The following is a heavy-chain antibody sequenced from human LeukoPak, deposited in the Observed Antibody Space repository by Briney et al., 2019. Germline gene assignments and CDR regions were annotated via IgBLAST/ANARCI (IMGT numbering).Heavy chain of an antibody. V-gene: IGHV3-48*01. J-gene: IGHJ3*02. CDR1: GFTFSSYT. Sequence: PGGSLRLSCAASGFTFSSYTMNWVRQAPGKGLEWVSYISSSSSTIYYADSVKGRFTISRDNVKNSLYLQMNSLRAEDTAVYYCARAITIFGVVINDAFDIWGQGTMVTVSS. D-gene: IGHD3-3*01. CDR2: ISSSSSTI. CDR3: ARAITIFGVVINDAFDI.